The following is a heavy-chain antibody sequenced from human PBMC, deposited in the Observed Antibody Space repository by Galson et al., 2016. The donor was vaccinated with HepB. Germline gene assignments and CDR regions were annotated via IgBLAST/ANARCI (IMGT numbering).Heavy chain of an antibody. Sequence: SLRLSCAASGFTFSETYMTWIRQAPGKGLEWISYITSSGGLSYYADSMEGRFTISRDNAKNSLYLQMNSLRAEDTAVYYCARETFSGNWLDPWGQGTLVTVSS. CDR1: GFTFSETY. CDR2: ITSSGGLS. V-gene: IGHV3-11*04. J-gene: IGHJ5*02. CDR3: ARETFSGNWLDP. D-gene: IGHD2/OR15-2a*01.